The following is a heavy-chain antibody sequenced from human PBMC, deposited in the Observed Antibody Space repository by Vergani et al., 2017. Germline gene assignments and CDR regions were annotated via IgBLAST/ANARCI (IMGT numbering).Heavy chain of an antibody. CDR2: MDYSGST. CDR1: GDSVISTDYH. D-gene: IGHD6-19*01. CDR3: ARHSTVEWLVKLGWIDP. Sequence: QVQLQESGPGLVKPSETLSLTCTVSGDSVISTDYHWGWIRQPPGKGLEWIGSMDYSGSTSYNPSLESRISISFETPKNQFSLKLSSVTAAGTAVYFCARHSTVEWLVKLGWIDPWGQGILVTVSS. J-gene: IGHJ5*02. V-gene: IGHV4-39*01.